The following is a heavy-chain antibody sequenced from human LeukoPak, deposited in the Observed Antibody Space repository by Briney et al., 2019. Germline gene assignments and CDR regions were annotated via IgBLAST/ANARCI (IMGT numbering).Heavy chain of an antibody. D-gene: IGHD3-9*01. CDR3: AREFRYDILTGYYNFDY. CDR2: IYTSGST. Sequence: SETLSLTCTVSGGSISSYYWSWIRQPAGKGLEWIGRIYTSGSTNYNLSLKSRVTMSVDTSKNQFSLKLSSVTAADTAVYYCAREFRYDILTGYYNFDYWGPGTLVTVSS. CDR1: GGSISSYY. J-gene: IGHJ4*02. V-gene: IGHV4-4*07.